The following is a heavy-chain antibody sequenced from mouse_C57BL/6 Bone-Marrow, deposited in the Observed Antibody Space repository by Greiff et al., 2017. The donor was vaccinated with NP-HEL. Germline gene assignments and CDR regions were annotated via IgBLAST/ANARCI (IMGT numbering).Heavy chain of an antibody. CDR1: GFTFSSYG. CDR3: ARAVYYGSSPFAY. J-gene: IGHJ3*01. V-gene: IGHV5-6*01. CDR2: ISSGGSYT. D-gene: IGHD1-1*01. Sequence: EVMLVESGGDLVKPGGSLKLSCAASGFTFSSYGMSWVRQTPDKRLEWVATISSGGSYTYYPESVKGRFTISRDNAKNTLYLQMSSLKSEDTAMYYCARAVYYGSSPFAYWGQGTLVTVSA.